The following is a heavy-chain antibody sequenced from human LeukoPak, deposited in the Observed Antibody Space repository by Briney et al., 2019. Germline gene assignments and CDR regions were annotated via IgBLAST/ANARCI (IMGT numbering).Heavy chain of an antibody. CDR2: IYYSGST. CDR1: GGSFSGYY. V-gene: IGHV4-31*11. CDR3: ARDTDRGGTFDY. D-gene: IGHD3-16*01. J-gene: IGHJ4*02. Sequence: PSETLSLTCAVYGGSFSGYYWSWIRQHPGKGLEWIGYIYYSGSTYYNPSLKSRVTISVGTSKNQFSLKLSSVTAADTAVYYCARDTDRGGTFDYWGQGTLVTVSS.